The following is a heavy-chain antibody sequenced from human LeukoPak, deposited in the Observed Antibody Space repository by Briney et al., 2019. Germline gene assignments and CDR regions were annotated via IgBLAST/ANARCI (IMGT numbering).Heavy chain of an antibody. CDR3: ARDLRGSAWELPSYAFDI. CDR1: GGSIVRYY. CDR2: IYYSGST. J-gene: IGHJ3*02. Sequence: PSETLSLTCTVSGGSIVRYYCSWIRQPPGKGLEGVGYIYYSGSTNYNPSLKSGVTISVDTSKNQFSLKLGPVTAADSVVYYCARDLRGSAWELPSYAFDIWGQGTMVTVSS. D-gene: IGHD1-26*01. V-gene: IGHV4-59*01.